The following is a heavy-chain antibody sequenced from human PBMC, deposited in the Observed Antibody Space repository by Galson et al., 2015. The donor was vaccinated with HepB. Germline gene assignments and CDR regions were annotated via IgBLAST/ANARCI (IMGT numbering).Heavy chain of an antibody. CDR2: IRYDGSNK. CDR1: GFTFSSYG. Sequence: SLRLSCAASGFTFSSYGMHWVRQAPGKGLEWVAFIRYDGSNKYYADSVKGRFTISRDNSKNTLYLQMNSQRAEDTAVYYCAKDLFSLGYCSSTSCFNPYGYYGMDVWGQGTTVTVSS. V-gene: IGHV3-30*02. J-gene: IGHJ6*02. CDR3: AKDLFSLGYCSSTSCFNPYGYYGMDV. D-gene: IGHD2-2*01.